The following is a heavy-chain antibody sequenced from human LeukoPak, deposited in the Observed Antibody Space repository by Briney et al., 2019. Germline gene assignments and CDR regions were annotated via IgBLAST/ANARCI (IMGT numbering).Heavy chain of an antibody. Sequence: TDTLSLTCTVSGGSISSYYWSWIRQPPGKGLEWIGHIYFSGSTNYNPSLKSRVTISVDTSKNQFSLKLSSVTAADTAVYYCARANYYDSSGYYYRYDMDVWGQGTTVTVSS. CDR2: IYFSGST. J-gene: IGHJ6*02. CDR1: GGSISSYY. D-gene: IGHD3-22*01. V-gene: IGHV4-59*07. CDR3: ARANYYDSSGYYYRYDMDV.